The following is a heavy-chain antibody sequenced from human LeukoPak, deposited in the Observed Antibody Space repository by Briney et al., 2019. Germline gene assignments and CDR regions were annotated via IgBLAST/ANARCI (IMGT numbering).Heavy chain of an antibody. CDR1: GFTFSSYA. Sequence: GGSLRLSCAASGFTFSSYAMSWVRQAPGKGLEWVSAISGSDGSTYYADSVKGRFTISRDNSKNTLYLQMNSLRAEDTAVYYCAGEAKFGETYGMDVWGQGTTVTVSS. V-gene: IGHV3-23*01. CDR2: ISGSDGST. J-gene: IGHJ6*02. D-gene: IGHD3-10*02. CDR3: AGEAKFGETYGMDV.